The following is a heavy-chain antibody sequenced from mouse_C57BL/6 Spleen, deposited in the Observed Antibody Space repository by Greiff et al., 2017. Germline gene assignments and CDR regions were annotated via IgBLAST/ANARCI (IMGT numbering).Heavy chain of an antibody. D-gene: IGHD2-2*01. CDR2: INPDSSTI. CDR3: ARQEDYGYDGAWFAY. Sequence: EVKLVESGGGLVQPGGSLKLSCAASGIDFSRYWMSWVRRAPGKGLEWIGEINPDSSTINYAPSLKDKFIISRDNAKNTLYLQMSKVRSEDTALYYCARQEDYGYDGAWFAYWGQGTLVTVSA. CDR1: GIDFSRYW. V-gene: IGHV4-1*01. J-gene: IGHJ3*01.